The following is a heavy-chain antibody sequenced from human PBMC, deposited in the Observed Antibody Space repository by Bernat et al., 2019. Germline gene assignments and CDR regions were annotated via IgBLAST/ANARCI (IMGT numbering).Heavy chain of an antibody. V-gene: IGHV3-33*01. D-gene: IGHD3-22*01. CDR2: IWYDGSNK. Sequence: VQLLESGGGLVQPGRSLRLSCAASGFTFSSYGMHWVRQAPGKGLEWVAVIWYDGSNKYYADSVKGRFTISRDNSKNTLYLQMNSLRAEDTAVYYCARGSGYPNDAFDIWGQGTMVTVSS. CDR1: GFTFSSYG. J-gene: IGHJ3*02. CDR3: ARGSGYPNDAFDI.